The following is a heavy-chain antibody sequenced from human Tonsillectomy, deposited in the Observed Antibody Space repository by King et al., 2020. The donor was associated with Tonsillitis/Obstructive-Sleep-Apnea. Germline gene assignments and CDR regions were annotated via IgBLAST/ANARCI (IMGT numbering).Heavy chain of an antibody. J-gene: IGHJ4*02. Sequence: VQLVESGAEVKKPGESLRISCKGSGYSFTSYWISWVRQMPGKGLEWMGRIDPSDSYTNYSPSFQGHVTISADKSISTAYLQWSSLEASDTAMYYCARSRGRVAASPYWGQGTLVTVSS. CDR2: IDPSDSYT. CDR1: GYSFTSYW. D-gene: IGHD2-15*01. V-gene: IGHV5-10-1*01. CDR3: ARSRGRVAASPY.